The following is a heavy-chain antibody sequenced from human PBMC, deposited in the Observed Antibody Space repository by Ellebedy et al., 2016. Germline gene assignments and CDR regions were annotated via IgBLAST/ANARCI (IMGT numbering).Heavy chain of an antibody. D-gene: IGHD3-10*01. J-gene: IGHJ4*02. CDR2: FDPEDGET. CDR3: ATEGGTFMVRGLEVDGRDYFDY. V-gene: IGHV1-24*01. CDR1: RYTLTELS. Sequence: ASVKVSXKISRYTLTELSMHWVRQAPGKGLEWMGGFDPEDGETIYAQKFQGRVTMTEDTSTDTAYMELSSLRSEDTAVYYCATEGGTFMVRGLEVDGRDYFDYWGQGTLVTVSS.